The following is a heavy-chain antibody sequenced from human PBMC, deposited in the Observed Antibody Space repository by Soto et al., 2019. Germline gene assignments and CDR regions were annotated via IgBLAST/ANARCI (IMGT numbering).Heavy chain of an antibody. CDR2: IYHSGST. Sequence: SETLSLTCAVSGGSISSSNWWSWVRQPPGKGLEWIGEIYHSGSTNYNPSLKSRVAISVDKSKNQFSLKLSSVTAADTAVYYCARDQDTYYDFWSGYSDYYYGMDVWGQGTTVTVSS. J-gene: IGHJ6*02. V-gene: IGHV4-4*02. D-gene: IGHD3-3*01. CDR3: ARDQDTYYDFWSGYSDYYYGMDV. CDR1: GGSISSSNW.